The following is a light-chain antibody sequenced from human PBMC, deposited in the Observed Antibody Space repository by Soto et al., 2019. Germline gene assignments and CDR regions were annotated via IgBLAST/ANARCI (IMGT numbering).Light chain of an antibody. V-gene: IGLV2-14*01. CDR1: SNDIGAYNQ. CDR2: EVT. Sequence: QAVVTQPASVSGSPGQSITISCSGTSNDIGAYNQVSWYQQYPGKAPKLMIYEVTTRPSGVSNRFSGSKSGNTASLTISGLQPEDEADYYCSSRGGPYAIFGGGTKLTVL. J-gene: IGLJ2*01. CDR3: SSRGGPYAI.